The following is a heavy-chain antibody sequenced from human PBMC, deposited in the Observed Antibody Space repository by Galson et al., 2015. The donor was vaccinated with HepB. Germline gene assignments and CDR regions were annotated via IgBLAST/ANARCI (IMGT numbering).Heavy chain of an antibody. V-gene: IGHV3-30*18. CDR3: AKEIFIVVPAAIHGEEGGGFDY. Sequence: SLRLSCAASGFTFSSYAMHWVRQAPGKGLDWVAIISYDGSNKYYADSVKGRYTISRDNSKNTLYLQMNSLRAEDTAVYYCAKEIFIVVPAAIHGEEGGGFDYWGQGTLVTVSS. CDR1: GFTFSSYA. J-gene: IGHJ4*02. CDR2: ISYDGSNK. D-gene: IGHD2-2*01.